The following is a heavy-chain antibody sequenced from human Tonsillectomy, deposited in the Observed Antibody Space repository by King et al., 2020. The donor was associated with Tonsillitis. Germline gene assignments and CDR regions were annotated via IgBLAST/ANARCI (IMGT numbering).Heavy chain of an antibody. CDR2: IYGDGDK. CDR1: GFSLSRSGVS. D-gene: IGHD2-2*01. CDR3: ARGTIVIVPAAMLEVFDN. V-gene: IGHV2-5*02. Sequence: ITLKESGPTLVKPTQTLTLTCTFSGFSLSRSGVSVGWIRQPPGKALEWLALIYGDGDKRYSPSLKSRLTISKDTSKNQVVLTMTTLDPVEPATYFCARGTIVIVPAAMLEVFDNWGQGTLVTVSS. J-gene: IGHJ4*02.